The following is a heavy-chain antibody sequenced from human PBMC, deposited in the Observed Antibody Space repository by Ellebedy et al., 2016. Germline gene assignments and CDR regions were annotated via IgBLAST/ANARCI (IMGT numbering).Heavy chain of an antibody. D-gene: IGHD6-13*01. J-gene: IGHJ4*02. CDR1: GGSISSSNW. V-gene: IGHV4-4*02. CDR3: ARVPPYSSSWQLRN. CDR2: IYHSGST. Sequence: SETLSLXXAVSGGSISSSNWWSWVRQPPGKGLEWIGEIYHSGSTNYNPSLKSRVTISVDKSKNQFSLKLSSVTAADTAVYYCARVPPYSSSWQLRNWGQGTLVTVSS.